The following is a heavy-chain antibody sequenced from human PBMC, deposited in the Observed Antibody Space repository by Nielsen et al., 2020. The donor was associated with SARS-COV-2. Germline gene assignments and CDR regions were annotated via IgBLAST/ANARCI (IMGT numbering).Heavy chain of an antibody. CDR1: GFTFDDYT. V-gene: IGHV3-43*01. CDR3: AKGFSSSSRDYMNV. J-gene: IGHJ6*03. D-gene: IGHD6-6*01. CDR2: ISWDGAST. Sequence: GESLKISCAASGFTFDDYTMHWVRQPPGKGLEWVSLISWDGASTYYGDSVRGRFTISRDNRQNSLFLQMNSLRTEDTALYYCAKGFSSSSRDYMNVWGKGTTVTVSS.